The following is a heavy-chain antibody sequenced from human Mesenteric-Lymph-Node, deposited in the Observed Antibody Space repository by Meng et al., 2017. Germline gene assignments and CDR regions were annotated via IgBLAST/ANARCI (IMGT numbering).Heavy chain of an antibody. Sequence: QFQLVQSGAEVKKPGASVKVSCKASGYTFTSYAMHWVRQAPGQRLEWMGWINAGNGNTKYSQKFQGRVTITRDTSANTAYMDLSSLRSEDTAVYYCARDGWDIAVAGGIDYWGQGTLVTVSS. CDR2: INAGNGNT. CDR3: ARDGWDIAVAGGIDY. CDR1: GYTFTSYA. V-gene: IGHV1-3*01. J-gene: IGHJ4*02. D-gene: IGHD6-19*01.